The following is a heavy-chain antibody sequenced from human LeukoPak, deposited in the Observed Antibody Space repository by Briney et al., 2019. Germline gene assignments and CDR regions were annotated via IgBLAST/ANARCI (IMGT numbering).Heavy chain of an antibody. Sequence: SETLSLTCTVSGGSVSSGSYYWSWIRQPPGKGLEWIGHIYYSGSTNYNPSLKSRVTISVDTSKNQFSLKLSSVTAADTAVYYCARESYSSGWYRGDRDIDYWGQGTLVTVSS. CDR2: IYYSGST. J-gene: IGHJ4*02. V-gene: IGHV4-61*01. D-gene: IGHD6-19*01. CDR1: GGSVSSGSYY. CDR3: ARESYSSGWYRGDRDIDY.